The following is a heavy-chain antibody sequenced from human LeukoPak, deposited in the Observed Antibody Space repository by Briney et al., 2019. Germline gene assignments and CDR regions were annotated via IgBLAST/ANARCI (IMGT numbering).Heavy chain of an antibody. D-gene: IGHD6-13*01. J-gene: IGHJ4*02. CDR2: INPNSGGT. V-gene: IGHV1-2*02. Sequence: GASVKVSCKASGYTFTGYYMHWVRQAPGQGLEWMGWINPNSGGTNYAQKFQGRVTMTRDTSISTAYMELSRLRSDDTAVYYCARVLSSSWSHLDYWGQGTLVTVSS. CDR3: ARVLSSSWSHLDY. CDR1: GYTFTGYY.